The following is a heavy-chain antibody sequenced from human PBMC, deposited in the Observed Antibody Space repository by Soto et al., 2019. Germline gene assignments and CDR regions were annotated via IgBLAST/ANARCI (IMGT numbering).Heavy chain of an antibody. D-gene: IGHD4-17*01. Sequence: EVQLLEAGGGFVQPGGSLRLSCAASGLTFDNYGMSWVRQAPGKGQEWVSAIIGNGDMTYYADSVKGRFTISRDNSKNTLYLQLNNLRAEDMAIYYCAKDRDYGDSFPFDGWGQGTLVTVSS. CDR3: AKDRDYGDSFPFDG. CDR2: IIGNGDMT. CDR1: GLTFDNYG. V-gene: IGHV3-23*01. J-gene: IGHJ4*02.